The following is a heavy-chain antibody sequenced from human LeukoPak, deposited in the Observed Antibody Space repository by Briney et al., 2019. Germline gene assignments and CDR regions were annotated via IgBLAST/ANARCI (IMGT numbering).Heavy chain of an antibody. CDR2: MNTNSGNT. J-gene: IGHJ4*02. CDR1: GYTFTSYD. Sequence: ASVKVSCKASGYTFTSYDINWVRQATGRGLEWMGWMNTNSGNTDYAQKFQGRVTMTRNTSITTASMELSSLRSEDTAVYYCARSLYSSFDYWGQGTLVTVSS. V-gene: IGHV1-8*01. D-gene: IGHD1-26*01. CDR3: ARSLYSSFDY.